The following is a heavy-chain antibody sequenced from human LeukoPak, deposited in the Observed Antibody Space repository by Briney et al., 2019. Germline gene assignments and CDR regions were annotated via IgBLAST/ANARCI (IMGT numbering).Heavy chain of an antibody. CDR2: INHSGST. CDR1: GGSISSYY. CDR3: ARGGRWLQFLDY. J-gene: IGHJ4*02. V-gene: IGHV4-34*01. Sequence: SETLSLTCTVSGGSISSYYWSWIRQPPGKGLEWIGEINHSGSTNYNPSLKSRVTISVDTSKNQFSLKLSSVTAADTAVYYCARGGRWLQFLDYWGQGTLVTVSS. D-gene: IGHD5-24*01.